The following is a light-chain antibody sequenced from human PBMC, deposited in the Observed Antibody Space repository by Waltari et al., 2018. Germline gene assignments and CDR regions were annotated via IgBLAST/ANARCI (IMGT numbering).Light chain of an antibody. J-gene: IGLJ3*02. CDR2: SNR. V-gene: IGLV1-40*01. CDR1: TPHPGAGND. CDR3: QSFDNSLSGWV. Sequence: QSAVPQPPSVSGAPGQSGPISCTGPTPHPGAGNDLTWYQQPPGKAPKPLISSNRDRPSGVPDRFSGSKSGSSASLAITGLQAEDEADYYCQSFDNSLSGWVFGGGTKVTVL.